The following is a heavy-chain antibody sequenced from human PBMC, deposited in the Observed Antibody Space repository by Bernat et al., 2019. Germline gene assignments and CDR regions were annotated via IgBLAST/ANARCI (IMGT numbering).Heavy chain of an antibody. Sequence: QVQLVQSGAEVKKPGASVKVSCKASGYIFTSYYMHWVRQAPGQGLEWMGIINPSGGRTSYAQKFQGRVTMTRDTSTGTVYMELSSLRSEDTAVYYCARGGSYPYYYNGMDVWGQGTTVTVSS. J-gene: IGHJ6*02. V-gene: IGHV1-46*03. CDR3: ARGGSYPYYYNGMDV. CDR1: GYIFTSYY. D-gene: IGHD1-26*01. CDR2: INPSGGRT.